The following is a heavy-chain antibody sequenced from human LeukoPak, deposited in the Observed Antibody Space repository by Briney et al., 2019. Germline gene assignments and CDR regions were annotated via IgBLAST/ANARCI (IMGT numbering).Heavy chain of an antibody. J-gene: IGHJ4*02. CDR3: ASLYSSSSGPRAKDLYLDY. V-gene: IGHV3-64*01. CDR1: GFTFSSYA. D-gene: IGHD6-6*01. CDR2: ISSNGGST. Sequence: GGSLRLSCAASGFTFSSYAMHWVRQAPGKGLEYVSAISSNGGSTYYANSVKGRFTISRDNSKNTLYLQMGSLRAEDMAVYYCASLYSSSSGPRAKDLYLDYWGQGTLVTVSS.